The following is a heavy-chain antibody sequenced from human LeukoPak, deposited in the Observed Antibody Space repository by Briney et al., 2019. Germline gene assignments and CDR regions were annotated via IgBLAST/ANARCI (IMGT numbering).Heavy chain of an antibody. J-gene: IGHJ4*02. CDR1: GGSFSAYY. V-gene: IGHV4-34*01. CDR3: ARGSSSGYYPIDY. Sequence: SETLSLTCAVYGGSFSAYYWSWIRQPPGKGLEWIGEINHNGRTNYNPSLKSRVTISVDTSKNQLSLNLRSVTAADTAVYYCARGSSSGYYPIDYWGQGTLVTVSS. CDR2: INHNGRT. D-gene: IGHD3-22*01.